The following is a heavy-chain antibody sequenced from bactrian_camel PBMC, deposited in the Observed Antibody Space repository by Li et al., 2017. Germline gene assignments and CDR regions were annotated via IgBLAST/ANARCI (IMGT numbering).Heavy chain of an antibody. J-gene: IGHJ4*01. CDR2: IDSVGRV. CDR3: AAECRSRPTGVGIRATNFAH. CDR1: GDTASSVC. V-gene: IGHV3S53*01. Sequence: HVQLVESGGGSVQAGGSLRLSCAASGDTASSVCVAWFRHPPGKPGVEREGEGLAAIDSVGRVRYRDSVKGRFTISRDNAKTTLYLQMNNLKSEDAAMYYCAAECRSRPTGVGIRATNFAHWGQGTQVTVS. D-gene: IGHD8*01.